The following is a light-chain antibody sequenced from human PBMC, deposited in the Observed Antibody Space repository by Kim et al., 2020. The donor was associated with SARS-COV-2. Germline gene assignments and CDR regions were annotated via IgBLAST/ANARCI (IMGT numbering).Light chain of an antibody. J-gene: IGLJ2*01. CDR1: SSDVGGYNY. CDR3: SSYTGSNNVV. V-gene: IGLV2-8*01. Sequence: GQLVTISCTRTSSDVGGYNYVSWYQQHPGKAPKLRIYEGSKRPSGVPDRFYGSKSGNAASQTVSGLQAEDEAGYYCSSYTGSNNVVFGGGTQLTIL. CDR2: EGS.